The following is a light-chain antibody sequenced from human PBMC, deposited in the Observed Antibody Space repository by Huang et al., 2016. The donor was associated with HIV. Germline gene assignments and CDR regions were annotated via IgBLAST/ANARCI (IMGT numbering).Light chain of an antibody. J-gene: IGKJ1*01. V-gene: IGKV3-11*01. CDR2: NAS. CDR3: QQRSDWPPT. Sequence: EIVLAQSPVTLSLSPGERATLACRASQSVSVSLAWYQQKAGQPPRLLIYNASNRATGIPARFSGSGSGTDFTLTISSREPEDFAVYYCQQRSDWPPTFGRGTKVEIK. CDR1: QSVSVS.